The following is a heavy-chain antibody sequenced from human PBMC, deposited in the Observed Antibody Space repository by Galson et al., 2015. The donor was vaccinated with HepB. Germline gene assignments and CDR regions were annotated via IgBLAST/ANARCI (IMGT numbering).Heavy chain of an antibody. J-gene: IGHJ6*03. CDR2: MNPNSGNT. V-gene: IGHV1-8*01. CDR1: GYTFTSYD. D-gene: IGHD3-3*01. CDR3: ARTLLAPLYDFRSGYHNYYYYMDV. Sequence: SVKVSCKASGYTFTSYDINWVRQATGQGLEWMGWMNPNSGNTGYAQKFQGRVTMTRNTSISTAYMELSSLRSEDTAVYYCARTLLAPLYDFRSGYHNYYYYMDVWGKGTTVTVSS.